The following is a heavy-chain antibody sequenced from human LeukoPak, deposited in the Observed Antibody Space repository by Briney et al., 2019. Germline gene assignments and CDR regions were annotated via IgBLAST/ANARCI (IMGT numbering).Heavy chain of an antibody. CDR3: ARLYGSGSRNDY. V-gene: IGHV4-59*08. CDR2: IYYSGST. CDR1: GGSISSYY. J-gene: IGHJ4*02. D-gene: IGHD3-10*01. Sequence: SETLSLTCTVSGGSISSYYWSWIRQPPGKGLEWIGYIYYSGSTNYNPSLKSRVTISVDTSKNQFSLKLSSVTAADTAVYYCARLYGSGSRNDYWGQGTLVTVSS.